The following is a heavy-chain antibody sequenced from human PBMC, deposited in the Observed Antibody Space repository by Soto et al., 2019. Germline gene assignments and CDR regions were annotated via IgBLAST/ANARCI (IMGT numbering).Heavy chain of an antibody. CDR3: ARQGQQLVLSANWYFDL. J-gene: IGHJ2*01. CDR1: GYSFTSYW. V-gene: IGHV5-51*01. CDR2: IYPGDSDT. Sequence: PGESLKISCKGSGYSFTSYWIGWVRQMPGKGLEWMGIIYPGDSDTRYSPSFQGQVTISADKSISTAYLQWSSLKASDTAMYYCARQGQQLVLSANWYFDLWGRGTLVTVSS. D-gene: IGHD6-13*01.